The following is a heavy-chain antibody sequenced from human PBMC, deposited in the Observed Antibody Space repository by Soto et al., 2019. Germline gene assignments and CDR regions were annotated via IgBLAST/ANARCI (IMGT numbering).Heavy chain of an antibody. CDR2: ISGSGGST. CDR3: AKDQIAGRLAATAGFDP. Sequence: GGSLRLSCAASGFTFSSYAMSWVRQAPGKGLEWVSVISGSGGSTYYADSVKGRFTTSRDNSKNTLYLQMNSLRAEDTAVYYCAKDQIAGRLAATAGFDPLGQGTLVPVSS. CDR1: GFTFSSYA. J-gene: IGHJ5*02. V-gene: IGHV3-23*01. D-gene: IGHD6-6*01.